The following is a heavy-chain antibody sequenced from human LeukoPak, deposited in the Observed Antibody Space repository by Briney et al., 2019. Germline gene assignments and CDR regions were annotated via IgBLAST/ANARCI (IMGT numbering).Heavy chain of an antibody. Sequence: GGSLRLSCAASGFTFSSYAMSWVRQAPGKGLEWVSAISGSGGSTYYADSVKGRITISRDNSKNTLYLQMNSLRAEDTAVYYCAKDFGSIAVAGTLFVDWGQGTLVTVSS. D-gene: IGHD6-19*01. CDR1: GFTFSSYA. CDR2: ISGSGGST. CDR3: AKDFGSIAVAGTLFVD. V-gene: IGHV3-23*01. J-gene: IGHJ4*02.